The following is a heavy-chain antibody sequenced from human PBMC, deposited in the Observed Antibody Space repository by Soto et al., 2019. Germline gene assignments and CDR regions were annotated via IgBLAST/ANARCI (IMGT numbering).Heavy chain of an antibody. J-gene: IGHJ5*02. Sequence: ASVQVSCKASGYTFTSYDINWVRQATGQGVEWMGWMNPNSGNPGYSQKFQGRVTMTRNTSISTAYMELSSLRSEDTDVYYCARRISNWFDPGGQGTLVTVSS. CDR1: GYTFTSYD. V-gene: IGHV1-8*01. CDR3: ARRISNWFDP. CDR2: MNPNSGNP. D-gene: IGHD3-3*02.